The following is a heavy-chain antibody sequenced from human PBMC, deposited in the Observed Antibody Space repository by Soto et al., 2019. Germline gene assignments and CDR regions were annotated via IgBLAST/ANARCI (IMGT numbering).Heavy chain of an antibody. CDR3: AQDRKDYGAKNSLVY. CDR1: GFTFSSYA. V-gene: IGHV3-30-3*01. D-gene: IGHD4-17*01. Sequence: QVQLVESGGGVVHPGRSLRLSCAASGFTFSSYAMHCVRQAPGKGLEWVAVISYDGSNKYYADSVKGRFTISRDNSKNTLYLQMNSLRDEDTAVYYCAQDRKDYGAKNSLVYCGHGTLVTVSS. J-gene: IGHJ4*01. CDR2: ISYDGSNK.